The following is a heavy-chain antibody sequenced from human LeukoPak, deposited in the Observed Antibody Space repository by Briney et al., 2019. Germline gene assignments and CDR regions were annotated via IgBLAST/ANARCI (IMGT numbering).Heavy chain of an antibody. CDR2: ISYDGSNK. V-gene: IGHV3-30-3*01. J-gene: IGHJ6*02. D-gene: IGHD5-12*01. CDR3: VRDHDSRGFYGMDV. CDR1: GVTFTNYA. Sequence: GGSLRLSCVAYGVTFTNYAMHWVRQAPGKGLEWVAVISYDGSNKYYADSVKGRFTISRDNYENTLYLQMNSLRPEDTAVYYCVRDHDSRGFYGMDVWGQGTTVTVSS.